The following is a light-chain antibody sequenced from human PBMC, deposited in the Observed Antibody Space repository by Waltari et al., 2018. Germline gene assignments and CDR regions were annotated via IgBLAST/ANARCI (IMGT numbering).Light chain of an antibody. J-gene: IGLJ2*01. CDR2: EDN. V-gene: IGLV6-57*03. Sequence: NFMLTQPHSVSESPGKTVTISCTRSSGSIASNFVQWSQQRPGSAPTTVIYEDNQRPAGVPDRVSGSMDSSSNSASLTISGLKTEDEADYYCQSYDSSNHVVFGGGTKLTVL. CDR3: QSYDSSNHVV. CDR1: SGSIASNF.